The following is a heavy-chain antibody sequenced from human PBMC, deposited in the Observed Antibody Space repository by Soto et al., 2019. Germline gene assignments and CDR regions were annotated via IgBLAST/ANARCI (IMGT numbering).Heavy chain of an antibody. CDR3: ARPSGAFGWFDP. CDR1: GASISTSNYY. V-gene: IGHV4-39*01. J-gene: IGHJ5*02. D-gene: IGHD3-10*01. CDR2: IYYTGKI. Sequence: SETLSLTCTVSGASISTSNYYWGWIRQPPGKGLEWIGTIYYTGKIYYNPSLKSRVTISVDTSKKQFSLNLSSVTAADTAVYHCARPSGAFGWFDPWGQGTLVTVSS.